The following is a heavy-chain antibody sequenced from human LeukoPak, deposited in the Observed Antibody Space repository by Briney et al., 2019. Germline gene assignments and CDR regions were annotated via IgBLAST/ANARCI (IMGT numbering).Heavy chain of an antibody. D-gene: IGHD1-26*01. CDR1: GFTFXSYA. V-gene: IGHV3-30-3*01. Sequence: LXLSXXAXGFTFXSYAMHWVGQAPGKGLEWVAVTSYDGSNKYYADSVKGRFTISRDNSKNTLYLQMNSLRAEDTAVYYCARGHSGSYVRIDYWGQGTLVTVSP. CDR2: TSYDGSNK. CDR3: ARGHSGSYVRIDY. J-gene: IGHJ4*02.